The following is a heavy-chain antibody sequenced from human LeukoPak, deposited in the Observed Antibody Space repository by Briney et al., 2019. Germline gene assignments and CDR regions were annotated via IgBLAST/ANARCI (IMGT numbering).Heavy chain of an antibody. D-gene: IGHD3-3*01. CDR3: AKVFGVEYFYYMDV. CDR1: GFPISNYW. J-gene: IGHJ6*03. V-gene: IGHV3-7*01. CDR2: IKQDSSSK. Sequence: GGSLRLSCAASGFPISNYWMTWVRQAPGKGLEWVANIKQDSSSKYYADSVKGRFTISRDNAKNSLYLQMDNLRAEDTAVYYCAKVFGVEYFYYMDVWGNGATVIVSS.